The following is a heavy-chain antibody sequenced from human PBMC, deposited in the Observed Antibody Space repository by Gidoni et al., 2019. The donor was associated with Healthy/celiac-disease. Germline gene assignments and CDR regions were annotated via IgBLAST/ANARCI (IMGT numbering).Heavy chain of an antibody. Sequence: QVQLVQSGAEVKKPGASVKVSCKASGYTFTSYAMHWVRQAPGQRLEWMGWINAGNGNTKYSQKFQGRVTITRDTSASTAYMELSSLRSEDTAVYYCARDAVVPAAIIYYGMDVWGQGTTVTVSS. J-gene: IGHJ6*02. CDR2: INAGNGNT. V-gene: IGHV1-3*01. CDR1: GYTFTSYA. CDR3: ARDAVVPAAIIYYGMDV. D-gene: IGHD2-2*01.